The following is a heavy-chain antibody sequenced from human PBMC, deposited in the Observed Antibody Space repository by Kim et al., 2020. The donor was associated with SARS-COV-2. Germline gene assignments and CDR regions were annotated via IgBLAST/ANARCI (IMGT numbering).Heavy chain of an antibody. CDR2: IYYSGST. D-gene: IGHD6-13*01. J-gene: IGHJ3*02. Sequence: SETLSLTCTVSGGSISSSSYYWGWIRQPPGKGLEWIGSIYYSGSTYYNPSLKSRVTISVDTSKNQFSLKLSSVTAADTAVYYCARHGPLTGYSSSWYLADAFDIWGQGTMVTVSS. CDR1: GGSISSSSYY. CDR3: ARHGPLTGYSSSWYLADAFDI. V-gene: IGHV4-39*01.